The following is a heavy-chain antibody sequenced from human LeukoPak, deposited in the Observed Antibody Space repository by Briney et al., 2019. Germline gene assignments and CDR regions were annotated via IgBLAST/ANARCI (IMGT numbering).Heavy chain of an antibody. V-gene: IGHV4-39*07. CDR3: ARDLSGAADDAFDI. J-gene: IGHJ3*02. CDR2: FYNSEST. CDR1: GDSITSSIYY. D-gene: IGHD1-26*01. Sequence: SETLSLTCTVSGDSITSSIYYWGWIRQPPGKGLEWIGSFYNSESTFYNPSLKSRASISIDTSNNQVSLKLSSVTAADTAVYYCARDLSGAADDAFDIWGQGTMVTVSS.